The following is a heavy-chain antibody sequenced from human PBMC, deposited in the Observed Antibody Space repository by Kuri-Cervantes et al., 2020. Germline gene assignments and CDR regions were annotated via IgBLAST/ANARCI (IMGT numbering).Heavy chain of an antibody. CDR2: IYWDDDK. CDR1: GGSISSSSYY. CDR3: AHREGAPGYFDS. Sequence: LRLSCTVSGGSISSSSYYWGWIRQPPGKGLEWLAFIYWDDDKRYSPSLKSRLTITKDTSKNQVVLTVTNMDPVDTATYFCAHREGAPGYFDSWGQGTLVTVSS. V-gene: IGHV2-5*02. J-gene: IGHJ4*02.